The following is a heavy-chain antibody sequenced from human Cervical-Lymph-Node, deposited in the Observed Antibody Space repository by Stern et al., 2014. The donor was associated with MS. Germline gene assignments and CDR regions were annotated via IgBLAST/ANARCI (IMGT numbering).Heavy chain of an antibody. J-gene: IGHJ6*02. CDR2: INPNSGET. D-gene: IGHD1-14*01. CDR3: ARVTRHFENRLYFGMDV. Sequence: QVQLVQSAAEVKKPGASVKVSCEASGYTFNAYYIHWVRQAPGRGLEWMGRINPNSGETKYAKKLQGRVTLNRDTSNATSMVLIRETSDDTAVLYCARVTRHFENRLYFGMDVWGQGTTVTVAS. CDR1: GYTFNAYY. V-gene: IGHV1-2*06.